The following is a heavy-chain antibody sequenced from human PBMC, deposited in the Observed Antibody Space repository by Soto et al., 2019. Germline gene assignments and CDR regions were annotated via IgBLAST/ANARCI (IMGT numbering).Heavy chain of an antibody. CDR2: ISGSGGST. CDR1: GFTFSSYA. J-gene: IGHJ4*02. D-gene: IGHD3-16*02. CDR3: AKASYDYIWGSYRFEDYFDY. V-gene: IGHV3-23*01. Sequence: GGSLRLSCAASGFTFSSYAMSWVRQAPGKGLEWVSAISGSGGSTYYADSVKGRFTISRDNSKNTLYLQMNSLRAEDTAVYYCAKASYDYIWGSYRFEDYFDYWGQGTLVTVSS.